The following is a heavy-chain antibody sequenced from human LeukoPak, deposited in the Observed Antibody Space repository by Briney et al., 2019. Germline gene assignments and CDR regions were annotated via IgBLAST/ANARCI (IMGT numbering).Heavy chain of an antibody. V-gene: IGHV3-21*01. CDR2: ISSSSSYI. D-gene: IGHD5-24*01. Sequence: GGTLRLSCAASGFTFSSYSMNWVRQAPGKGLEWVSSISSSSSYIYYADSVKGRFTISRDNAKNSLYLQMNSLRAEDTAVYYCARDGRWLHGIDYWGQGTLVTVSS. J-gene: IGHJ4*02. CDR1: GFTFSSYS. CDR3: ARDGRWLHGIDY.